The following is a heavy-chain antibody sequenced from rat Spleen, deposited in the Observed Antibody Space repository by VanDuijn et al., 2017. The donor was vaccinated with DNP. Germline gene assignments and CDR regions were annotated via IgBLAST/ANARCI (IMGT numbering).Heavy chain of an antibody. CDR3: TSNPHIRTAAPFDY. J-gene: IGHJ2*01. Sequence: EVQLVESGGGLVQPGRSLKLSCAASGFTFSNYDMAWVRQAPTKGLEWVASISTGDGSYYSDSVKGRFSLSRDNAKSTLYLQVNSLRSEDTATYFCTSNPHIRTAAPFDYWGQGVMVTVSS. CDR1: GFTFSNYD. CDR2: ISTGDGS. D-gene: IGHD3-8*01. V-gene: IGHV5S23*01.